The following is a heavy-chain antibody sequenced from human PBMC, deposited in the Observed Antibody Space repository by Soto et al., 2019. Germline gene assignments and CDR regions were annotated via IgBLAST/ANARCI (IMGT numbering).Heavy chain of an antibody. CDR2: INAGNGNT. CDR3: AREACSSTSCYVYFDY. V-gene: IGHV1-3*01. D-gene: IGHD2-2*01. J-gene: IGHJ4*02. CDR1: GYTFTSYA. Sequence: QVQLVQPGAEVKKPGASVKVSCKASGYTFTSYAMHWVRQAPGQRLEWMGWINAGNGNTKYSQKFQGRVTITRDTSASTAYMELSSLRSEDTAVYYCAREACSSTSCYVYFDYWGQGTLVTVSS.